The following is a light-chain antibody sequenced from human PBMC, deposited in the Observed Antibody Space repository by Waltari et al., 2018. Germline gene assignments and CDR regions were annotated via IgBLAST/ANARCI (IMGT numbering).Light chain of an antibody. V-gene: IGLV2-14*03. CDR3: GAYTSDSTLI. CDR2: DVS. Sequence: QSVLTQPASVSGSPGQSTIISCTGTYNDIGGYNSVSWFQQYPGKAPKLLLYDVSSRPSGVSNRFSGSKSGSTASLTVSGLQADDEADYYCGAYTSDSTLIFGGGTKLTVL. CDR1: YNDIGGYNS. J-gene: IGLJ2*01.